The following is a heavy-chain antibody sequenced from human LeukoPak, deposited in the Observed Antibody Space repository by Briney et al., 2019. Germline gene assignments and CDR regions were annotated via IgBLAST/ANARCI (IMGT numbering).Heavy chain of an antibody. V-gene: IGHV4-59*01. J-gene: IGHJ2*01. CDR3: ARENYGGNSGRGWYFDL. CDR2: IYYSGST. CDR1: GGSISSYY. D-gene: IGHD4-23*01. Sequence: SETLSLTCTVSGGSISSYYWSWIRQPPGKGLEWIGYIYYSGSTNYNPSLKSRVTVSVDTSKNQLSLKLSSVTAADTAVYYCARENYGGNSGRGWYFDLWGRGTLVTVSS.